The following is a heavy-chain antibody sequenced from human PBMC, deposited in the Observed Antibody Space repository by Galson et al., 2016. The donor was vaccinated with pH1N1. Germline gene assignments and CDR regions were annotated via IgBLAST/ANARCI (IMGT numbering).Heavy chain of an antibody. J-gene: IGHJ4*02. V-gene: IGHV5-51*01. Sequence: QSGAEVTKPGESLKISCKGSGYSFTTDWIGWVRQMPGKGLEWIGAIHHSGSTYRSPPLKSRLTISVDTSKNELHLSLSSVTAADTAIYYCVRHLARPESGIRNDPFDSWAQGTLVSVSS. CDR1: GYSFTTDW. D-gene: IGHD3-3*02. CDR2: IHHSGST. CDR3: VRHLARPESGIRNDPFDS.